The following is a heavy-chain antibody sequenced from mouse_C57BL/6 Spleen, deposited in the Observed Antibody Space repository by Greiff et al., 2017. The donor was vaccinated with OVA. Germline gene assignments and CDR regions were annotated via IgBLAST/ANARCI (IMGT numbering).Heavy chain of an antibody. Sequence: VQLQQSGPELVKPGASVKISCKASGYAFSSSWMNWVKQRPGKGLEWIGRIYPGDGDTNYNGKFKGKATLTADKSSSTAYMQLSSLTSEDSAVYFCARSTTGGYFDYWGQGTTLTVSS. D-gene: IGHD1-1*01. CDR1: GYAFSSSW. J-gene: IGHJ2*01. CDR2: IYPGDGDT. CDR3: ARSTTGGYFDY. V-gene: IGHV1-82*01.